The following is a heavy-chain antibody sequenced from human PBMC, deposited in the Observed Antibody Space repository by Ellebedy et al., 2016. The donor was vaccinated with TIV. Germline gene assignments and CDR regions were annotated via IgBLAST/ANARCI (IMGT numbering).Heavy chain of an antibody. V-gene: IGHV3-15*07. D-gene: IGHD1-20*01. CDR2: VKNKADGGTT. CDR3: TPNWNDY. CDR1: GFIFSAAY. Sequence: GGSLRLXXVASGFIFSAAYMNWVRQAPGKGLEWVGRVKNKADGGTTQYAAAVKGRFIISRDDSKNMLYMEMNSLRTEDTAIYYCTPNWNDYWGQGAQVTVFS. J-gene: IGHJ4*02.